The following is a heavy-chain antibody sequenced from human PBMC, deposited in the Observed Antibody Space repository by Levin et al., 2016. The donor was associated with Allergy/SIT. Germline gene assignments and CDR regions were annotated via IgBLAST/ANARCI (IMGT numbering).Heavy chain of an antibody. CDR1: GFTFSDHY. CDR2: TRNKANSYTT. Sequence: GESLKISCAASGFTFSDHYMDWVRQAPGKGLEWVGRTRNKANSYTTEYAASVKGRFTISRDDSKNSLYLQMNSLKTEDTAVYYCARLQLWLPYYYYYGMDVWGQGTTVTVSS. J-gene: IGHJ6*02. CDR3: ARLQLWLPYYYYYGMDV. V-gene: IGHV3-72*01. D-gene: IGHD5-18*01.